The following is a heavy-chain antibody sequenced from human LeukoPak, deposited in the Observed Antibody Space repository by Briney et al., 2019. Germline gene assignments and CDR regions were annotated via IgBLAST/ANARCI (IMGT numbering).Heavy chain of an antibody. CDR3: ARLIYYYYMDV. CDR2: IYYSGST. Sequence: SETLSLTCTVSGGSISSSSYYWGWIRQPPGKGLEWIGSIYYSGSTYYNPSLKSRVTISVDTSKNQFSLKLSSVTAVDTAVYYCARLIYYYYMDVWGKGTTVTVSS. V-gene: IGHV4-39*07. CDR1: GGSISSSSYY. J-gene: IGHJ6*03.